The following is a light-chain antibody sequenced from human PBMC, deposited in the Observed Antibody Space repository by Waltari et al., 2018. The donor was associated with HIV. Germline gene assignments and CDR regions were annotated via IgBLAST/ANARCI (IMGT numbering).Light chain of an antibody. CDR2: DVT. J-gene: IGLJ3*02. V-gene: IGLV2-14*03. Sequence: QSALTQPASVSGSPGQSITISCAGTSSDVGGYNYVSWFQQHPGKAPKLIIYDVTNLPPGVLNRFAGSKSGNTASLTISGLQAEDEADYYCTSYTNIRTWVFGGGTKLTVL. CDR3: TSYTNIRTWV. CDR1: SSDVGGYNY.